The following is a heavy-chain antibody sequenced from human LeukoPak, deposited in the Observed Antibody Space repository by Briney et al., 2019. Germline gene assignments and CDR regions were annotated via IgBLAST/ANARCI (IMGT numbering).Heavy chain of an antibody. CDR3: ARDLGNYDFWSGSHFDY. D-gene: IGHD3-3*01. Sequence: GGSLRLSCAASGFTFSSYSMNWVRQAPGKGLEWVSYISSSSSTIYYADSVKGRFTISRDNAKNSLYLQMNSLRAEDTAVYYCARDLGNYDFWSGSHFDYWGQGTLVTVSS. J-gene: IGHJ4*02. CDR1: GFTFSSYS. V-gene: IGHV3-48*01. CDR2: ISSSSSTI.